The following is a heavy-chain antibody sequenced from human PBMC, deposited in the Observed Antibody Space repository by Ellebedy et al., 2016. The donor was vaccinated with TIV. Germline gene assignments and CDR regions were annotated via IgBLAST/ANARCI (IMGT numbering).Heavy chain of an antibody. V-gene: IGHV1-69*06. CDR2: IIPIFGTA. CDR1: GGTFSSYA. J-gene: IGHJ4*02. CDR3: ARDQGRGYSYGYCFY. D-gene: IGHD5-18*01. Sequence: SVKVSCXASGGTFSSYAISWVRQAPGQGLEWMGGIIPIFGTANYAQKFQGRVTITADKSTSTAYVELSSLRSEDTAVYYCARDQGRGYSYGYCFYWGQGTLVTVSS.